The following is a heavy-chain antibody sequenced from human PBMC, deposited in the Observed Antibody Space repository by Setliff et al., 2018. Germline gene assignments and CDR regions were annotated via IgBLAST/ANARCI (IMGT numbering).Heavy chain of an antibody. D-gene: IGHD3-22*01. CDR1: GYSISSGYY. CDR2: IYHNGNS. V-gene: IGHV4-38-2*02. Sequence: SETLSLTCSVSGYSISSGYYWGWIRQPPGKGLEWIGTIYHNGNSYYNPSLKSRVTISVDTSKNQLSLKLNSLTAADTAAYYCARGKIRITMIVVPTGGAFDIWGQGTMVTVSS. J-gene: IGHJ3*02. CDR3: ARGKIRITMIVVPTGGAFDI.